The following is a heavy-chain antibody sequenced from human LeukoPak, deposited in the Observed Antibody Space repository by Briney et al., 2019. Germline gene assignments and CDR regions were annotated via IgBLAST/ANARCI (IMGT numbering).Heavy chain of an antibody. V-gene: IGHV4-59*08. CDR2: IYYSGST. Sequence: SETLSLTCTVSGGSISSYYWSWIRQPPGKGLEWIGYIYYSGSTYYNPSLKSRVTISVDTSKNQFSLKLSSVTAADTAVYYCARQDRQLAGDYWGQGTLVTVSS. J-gene: IGHJ4*02. CDR3: ARQDRQLAGDY. D-gene: IGHD6-13*01. CDR1: GGSISSYY.